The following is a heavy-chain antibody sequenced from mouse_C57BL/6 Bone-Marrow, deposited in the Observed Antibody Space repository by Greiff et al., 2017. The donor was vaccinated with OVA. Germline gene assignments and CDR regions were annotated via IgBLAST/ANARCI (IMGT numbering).Heavy chain of an antibody. J-gene: IGHJ2*01. CDR1: GYTFTSYW. D-gene: IGHD1-1*01. CDR3: ARLLGDY. V-gene: IGHV1-53*01. CDR2: INPSNGGT. Sequence: VQLQQPGPELVKPGASVKLSCKASGYTFTSYWMHWVKQRPGHGLEWIGDINPSNGGTNYNETFKSKATLTVYKSSSTAYMHLSSLTYEDSAVYCCARLLGDYWGKGTTLTVSS.